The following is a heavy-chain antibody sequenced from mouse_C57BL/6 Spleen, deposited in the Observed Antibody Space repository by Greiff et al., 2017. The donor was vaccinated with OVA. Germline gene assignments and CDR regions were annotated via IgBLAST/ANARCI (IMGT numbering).Heavy chain of an antibody. CDR1: GYTFTSYW. V-gene: IGHV1-52*01. J-gene: IGHJ1*03. CDR2: IDPSDSET. CDR3: ARGSSNWEYFDV. Sequence: QVQLQQPGAELVRPGSSVKLSCKASGYTFTSYWMHWVKQRPIQGLEWIGNIDPSDSETHYNQKFKDKATLTVDKSSSTAYMQLSSLTSEDSAVYYCARGSSNWEYFDVWGTGTTVTVSS. D-gene: IGHD4-1*01.